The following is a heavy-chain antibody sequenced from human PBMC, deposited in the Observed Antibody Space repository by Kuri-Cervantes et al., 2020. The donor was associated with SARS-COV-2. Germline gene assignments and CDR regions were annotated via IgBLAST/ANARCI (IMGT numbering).Heavy chain of an antibody. V-gene: IGHV1-18*01. CDR2: ISAYNGNT. D-gene: IGHD3-10*01. Sequence: ASVKVSCKASGYTFTSYGISWVRQAPGQGLEWMGWISAYNGNTNYAQKLQGRVTMTTDTSTSTAYMELSSLRSEDTAVYYCAVRYGSGSYYLPDYWGQGTLVTVSS. CDR1: GYTFTSYG. J-gene: IGHJ4*02. CDR3: AVRYGSGSYYLPDY.